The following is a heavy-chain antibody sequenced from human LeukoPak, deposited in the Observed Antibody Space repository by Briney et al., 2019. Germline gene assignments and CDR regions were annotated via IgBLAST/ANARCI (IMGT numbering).Heavy chain of an antibody. V-gene: IGHV4-39*01. Sequence: SETLSLTCSVSGGSISSSTYYWGWIRQSPVKGLEWIGSINYSGSTFYNPSLKSRVAMSVDMFNNQFSLNLTSVTATDTAVYYCASGIDARSDSSVWGQGTLVTVSS. CDR2: INYSGST. CDR1: GGSISSSTYY. CDR3: ASGIDARSDSSV. J-gene: IGHJ4*02. D-gene: IGHD6-19*01.